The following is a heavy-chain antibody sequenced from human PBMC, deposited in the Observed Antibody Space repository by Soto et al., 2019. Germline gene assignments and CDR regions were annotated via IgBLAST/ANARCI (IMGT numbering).Heavy chain of an antibody. CDR2: IYSGGST. CDR1: GFTVSSNY. D-gene: IGHD2-15*01. CDR3: ARAGYCSGGSCPLIYYYYMDV. V-gene: IGHV3-66*01. J-gene: IGHJ6*03. Sequence: GGSLRLSCAASGFTVSSNYMSWVRQAPGKGLEWVSVIYSGGSTYYADSVKGRFTISRDNSKNTLYLQMNSLRAEDTAVYYCARAGYCSGGSCPLIYYYYMDVWGKGTTVTVSS.